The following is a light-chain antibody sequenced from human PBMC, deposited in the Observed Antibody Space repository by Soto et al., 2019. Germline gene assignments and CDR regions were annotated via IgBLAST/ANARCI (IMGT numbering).Light chain of an antibody. CDR1: QSISSY. CDR3: QQSYSTPRT. Sequence: DIQMTQSPSSLSASVGDRVTITCRASQSISSYLNWYQQKPGKAPKLLIYAASSLQSGVPSRFSGSGSATDFTLTISSLQPEDFATYYCQQSYSTPRTFGQGTKVDI. CDR2: AAS. V-gene: IGKV1-39*01. J-gene: IGKJ1*01.